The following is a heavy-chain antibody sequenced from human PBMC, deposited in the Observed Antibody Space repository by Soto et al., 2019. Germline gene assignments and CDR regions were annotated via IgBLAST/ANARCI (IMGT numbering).Heavy chain of an antibody. J-gene: IGHJ4*02. CDR2: ISGNGGTT. CDR3: AKEGYSSGWYVD. CDR1: GFTFSSYA. V-gene: IGHV3-23*01. D-gene: IGHD6-19*01. Sequence: PGGSLRLSCEASGFTFSSYARSWVRQTPGKGLELISDISGNGGTTYYADSGKGWFTISRDNSKNTLYLQINSLRAEDTAVYYCAKEGYSSGWYVDWGQGTLVTVSS.